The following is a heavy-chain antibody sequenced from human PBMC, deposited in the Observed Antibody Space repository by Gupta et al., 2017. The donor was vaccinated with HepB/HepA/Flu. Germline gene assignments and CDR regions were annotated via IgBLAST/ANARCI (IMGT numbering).Heavy chain of an antibody. Sequence: EVQLLASAGGLVQPGGSLRLSCSASGLIFHDYAITWFRQAPGKGLQWVSVISGNGAFTHYVDSVKGRFTVSRDNSKSMSYLQMNSLRGEDTAVYYCAKERSGYAFYYGLAVWGQGTTVIVSS. J-gene: IGHJ6*02. CDR1: GLIFHDYA. CDR3: AKERSGYAFYYGLAV. D-gene: IGHD3-3*01. V-gene: IGHV3-23*01. CDR2: ISGNGAFT.